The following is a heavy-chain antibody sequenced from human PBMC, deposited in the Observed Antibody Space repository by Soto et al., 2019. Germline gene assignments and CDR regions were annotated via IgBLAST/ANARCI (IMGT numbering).Heavy chain of an antibody. V-gene: IGHV1-69*06. D-gene: IGHD6-13*01. CDR1: GGTFSSYA. CDR3: ARSSPGIAAAGSYYYGMDV. CDR2: IIPIFGTA. J-gene: IGHJ6*02. Sequence: QVQLVQSGAEVKKPGSSVKVSCKASGGTFSSYAISWVRQAPGQGLEWMGGIIPIFGTANYAQKFQGRVRITADNSPSTAYMELSSLRSEDTAVYYCARSSPGIAAAGSYYYGMDVWGQGTTVTVSS.